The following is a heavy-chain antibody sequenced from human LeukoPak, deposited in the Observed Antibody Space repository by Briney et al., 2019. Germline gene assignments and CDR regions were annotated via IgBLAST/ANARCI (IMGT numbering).Heavy chain of an antibody. D-gene: IGHD2-15*01. V-gene: IGHV3-74*01. CDR3: VKDRGVVLVAYNWFDP. CDR1: GFTFSNYW. CDR2: INSDGSDT. J-gene: IGHJ5*02. Sequence: PGGSLRLSCAASGFTFSNYWMHWVRQAPGKGLVWVSRINSDGSDTSYADSVKGRFTISRDKAKNTLYLQMNSLRAEDTAVYYCVKDRGVVLVAYNWFDPWGQGTLVTVSS.